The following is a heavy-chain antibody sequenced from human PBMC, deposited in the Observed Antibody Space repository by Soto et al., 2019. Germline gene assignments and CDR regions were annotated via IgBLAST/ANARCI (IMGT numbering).Heavy chain of an antibody. D-gene: IGHD5-12*01. CDR1: GFTFSSYA. Sequence: VGSLRLSCAASGFTFSSYAMSWVRQAPVKVLEWVSAISGSGGSTYYADSVKGRFTISRDNSKNTLYLQMNSLRAEDTAVYYCAKDLNPIVATAAYYYGMDVWGQGTTVTVSS. J-gene: IGHJ6*02. CDR2: ISGSGGST. CDR3: AKDLNPIVATAAYYYGMDV. V-gene: IGHV3-23*01.